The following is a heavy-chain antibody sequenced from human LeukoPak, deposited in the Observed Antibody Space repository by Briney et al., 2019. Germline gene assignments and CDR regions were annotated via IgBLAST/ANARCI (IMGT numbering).Heavy chain of an antibody. CDR3: AKDRVAMVRGVSFSFDC. Sequence: GGSLRLSCAASRFTFDDYAMHWVRQAPGKGLEWVSLISGDGGRTYYADSVKGRFTISRDNSKNSLFLQMNSLRTEDTALYYCAKDRVAMVRGVSFSFDCWGQGTLVPVSS. CDR1: RFTFDDYA. D-gene: IGHD3-10*01. J-gene: IGHJ4*02. V-gene: IGHV3-43*02. CDR2: ISGDGGRT.